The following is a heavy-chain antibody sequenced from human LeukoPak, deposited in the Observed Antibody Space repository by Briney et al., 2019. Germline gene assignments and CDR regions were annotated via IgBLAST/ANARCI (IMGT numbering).Heavy chain of an antibody. CDR3: AQDRGGVGTVY. Sequence: GGSLRLSCAASGFTFDDYAMHWVRQAPGKGLEWVSLISGDGGGTYYAESVKGRFTISRDNSKNSLYLQMNSLRTEDTALYYCAQDRGGVGTVYWGQGTLVTVSS. J-gene: IGHJ4*02. V-gene: IGHV3-43*02. CDR1: GFTFDDYA. D-gene: IGHD4-23*01. CDR2: ISGDGGGT.